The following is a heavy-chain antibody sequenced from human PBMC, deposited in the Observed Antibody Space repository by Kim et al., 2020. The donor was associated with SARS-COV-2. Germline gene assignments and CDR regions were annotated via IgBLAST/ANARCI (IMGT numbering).Heavy chain of an antibody. CDR3: ARVLGDYRYYFDY. J-gene: IGHJ4*02. D-gene: IGHD4-17*01. CDR1: GFTFSSYS. Sequence: GGSLRLSCAASGFTFSSYSMNWVRQAPGKGLEWVSSISSSSSYIYYADSVKGRFTISRDNAKNSLYLQMNSLRAEDTAVYYCARVLGDYRYYFDYWGQGTLVTVSS. V-gene: IGHV3-21*01. CDR2: ISSSSSYI.